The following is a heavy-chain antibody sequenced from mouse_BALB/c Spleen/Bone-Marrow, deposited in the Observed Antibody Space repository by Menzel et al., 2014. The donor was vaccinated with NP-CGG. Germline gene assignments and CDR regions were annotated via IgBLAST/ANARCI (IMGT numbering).Heavy chain of an antibody. CDR3: VRWGDYEPWFAF. CDR1: GFTFNTYA. J-gene: IGHJ3*01. Sequence: TRVGLVQPKGSFKLSCAASGFTFNTYAMNWVRQAPGKGLEWVARIRSKSNNYATYYADSVKDRFTISRDDSQNILYLQMNNLKTEEPAMYYCVRWGDYEPWFAFWSHAALV. D-gene: IGHD2-4*01. V-gene: IGHV10-1*02. CDR2: IRSKSNNYAT.